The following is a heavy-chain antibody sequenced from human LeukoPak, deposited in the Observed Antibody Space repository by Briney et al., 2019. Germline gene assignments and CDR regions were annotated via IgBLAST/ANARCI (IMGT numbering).Heavy chain of an antibody. CDR2: IYYSEST. CDR1: GGSISSSSYY. D-gene: IGHD3-3*01. CDR3: ARPLRHYDFWSGPFDY. V-gene: IGHV4-39*01. Sequence: SETLSLTCTVSGGSISSSSYYWGWIRQPPGKGLEWIGSIYYSESTYYNPSLKSRVTISVDTSKNQFSLKLSSVTAADTAVYYCARPLRHYDFWSGPFDYWGQGTLVTVSS. J-gene: IGHJ4*02.